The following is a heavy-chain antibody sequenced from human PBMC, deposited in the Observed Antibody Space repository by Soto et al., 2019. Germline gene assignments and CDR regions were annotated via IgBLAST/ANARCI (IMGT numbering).Heavy chain of an antibody. J-gene: IGHJ4*02. D-gene: IGHD6-13*01. Sequence: QVQLVESGGGVVQPGRSLRLSCAPSGFTFSSYGTHWVRQAPGKGLEWVAVISYEGSNKDSADSMKGRFTISRDNSKNTLYLQMNSLRAEDTAVYYCAKIYSSSLVPPTFDYWGQGTLVNVSS. CDR3: AKIYSSSLVPPTFDY. V-gene: IGHV3-30*18. CDR2: ISYEGSNK. CDR1: GFTFSSYG.